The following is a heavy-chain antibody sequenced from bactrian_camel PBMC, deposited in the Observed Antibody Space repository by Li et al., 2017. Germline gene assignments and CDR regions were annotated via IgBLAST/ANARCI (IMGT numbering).Heavy chain of an antibody. Sequence: HVRLVESGGGSVQAGGSLKLSCAASGDIESSNCWGWFRQAPGKEREGVATIYTFDNSAHYADSVAGRFTISRDRAKNMVYLQMNKLNPEDTAMYYCAADRLACLTQMPRPMSPRAYNLWGQGTQVTVS. J-gene: IGHJ4*01. V-gene: IGHV3S54*01. CDR1: GDIESSNC. CDR2: IYTFDNSA. CDR3: AADRLACLTQMPRPMSPRAYNL. D-gene: IGHD1*01.